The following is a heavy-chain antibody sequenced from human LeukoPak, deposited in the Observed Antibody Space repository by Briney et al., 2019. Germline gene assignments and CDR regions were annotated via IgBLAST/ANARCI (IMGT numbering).Heavy chain of an antibody. CDR2: ISYDGSNK. CDR3: ARESDFWSGYPEGRAFDI. CDR1: GFTFSSYA. Sequence: GGSLRLSCAASGFTFSSYAMHWVRQAPGKGLEWVAVISYDGSNKYYADSVKGRFTTSRDNSKNTLYLQMNSLRAEDTAVYYCARESDFWSGYPEGRAFDIWGQGTMVTVSS. J-gene: IGHJ3*02. V-gene: IGHV3-30-3*01. D-gene: IGHD3-3*01.